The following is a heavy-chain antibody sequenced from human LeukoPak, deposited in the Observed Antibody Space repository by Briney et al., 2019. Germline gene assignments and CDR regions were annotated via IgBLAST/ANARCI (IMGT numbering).Heavy chain of an antibody. J-gene: IGHJ4*02. V-gene: IGHV3-74*01. CDR3: ARVAFKRGGFDY. Sequence: GGSLRLSCAASGFTFSSYWMHWVRQAPGKGLVWVSRINSDGSSTSYADSVKGRFTISRDNAKNTLYLQMNSLGAEDTAVYYCARVAFKRGGFDYWGQGTLVTVSS. CDR2: INSDGSST. CDR1: GFTFSSYW. D-gene: IGHD2-15*01.